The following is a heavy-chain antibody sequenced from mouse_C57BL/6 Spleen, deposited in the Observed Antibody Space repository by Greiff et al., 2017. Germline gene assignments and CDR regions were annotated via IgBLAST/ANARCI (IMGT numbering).Heavy chain of an antibody. J-gene: IGHJ4*01. CDR2: ISNLAYSI. Sequence: EVKLVESGGGLVQPGGSLKLSCAASGFTFSDYGMAWVRQAPRKGPEWVAFISNLAYSIYYADTVTGRFTISRENAKNTLYMEMSSLRSEDTAMYYCARRGTMVTTGGNSYAMDYWGQGTSVTVSS. CDR1: GFTFSDYG. D-gene: IGHD2-2*01. V-gene: IGHV5-15*01. CDR3: ARRGTMVTTGGNSYAMDY.